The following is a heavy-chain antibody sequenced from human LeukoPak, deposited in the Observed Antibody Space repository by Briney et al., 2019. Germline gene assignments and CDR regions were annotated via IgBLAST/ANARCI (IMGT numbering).Heavy chain of an antibody. Sequence: SETLSLTCTVSGYSISSGYYWGWIRQPPGKGLEWIGYIFYSGSTNYNPSLKSRVTISVDTSKNQFSLKLSSVTAADTAVYYCARTQQLVPFYYYYMDVWGKGTTVTVSS. D-gene: IGHD6-13*01. CDR3: ARTQQLVPFYYYYMDV. CDR1: GYSISSGYY. J-gene: IGHJ6*03. CDR2: IFYSGST. V-gene: IGHV4-61*01.